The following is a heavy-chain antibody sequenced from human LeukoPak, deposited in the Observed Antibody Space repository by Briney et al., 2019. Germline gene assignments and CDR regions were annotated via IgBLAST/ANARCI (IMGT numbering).Heavy chain of an antibody. CDR2: INSDGSST. CDR1: GFTVSSYW. D-gene: IGHD5-12*01. CDR3: ASGGHGYSGYDPDFDY. Sequence: GGSLRLSCAASGFTVSSYWMHWVRQAPGKGLVWVSRINSDGSSTNYAYSVKGRFTISRDNAKNTLYLQMKSLRAEDTAVYYCASGGHGYSGYDPDFDYWGQGTLVTVSS. V-gene: IGHV3-74*01. J-gene: IGHJ4*02.